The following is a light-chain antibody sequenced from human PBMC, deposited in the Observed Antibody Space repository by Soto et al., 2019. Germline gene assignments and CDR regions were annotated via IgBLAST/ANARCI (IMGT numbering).Light chain of an antibody. Sequence: DIQMTQSPSTLSASVGDRVTITCRASQSISSWLAWYQQKPGKAPNLLIYKASSLQSGVPSRFSGSGSGTEFTLNISSLQPDDCGTYYCQQYNDKWTFGQGTKVEIK. CDR3: QQYNDKWT. J-gene: IGKJ1*01. CDR1: QSISSW. CDR2: KAS. V-gene: IGKV1-5*03.